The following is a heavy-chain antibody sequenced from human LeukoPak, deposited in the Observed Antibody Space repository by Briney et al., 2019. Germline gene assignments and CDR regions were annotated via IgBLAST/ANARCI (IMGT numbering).Heavy chain of an antibody. Sequence: GVSLRLSCAASGFTLGSYMMSWVRQATAKGLEWVSTIITGGSIYYPDSVGGRFTVARDNSKNTLYLQMNSLRAEDTAVYYCAKRPYYDSSGHPFEYWGQGNLVTVSP. D-gene: IGHD3-22*01. CDR2: IITGGSI. CDR1: GFTLGSYM. V-gene: IGHV3-23*01. J-gene: IGHJ4*02. CDR3: AKRPYYDSSGHPFEY.